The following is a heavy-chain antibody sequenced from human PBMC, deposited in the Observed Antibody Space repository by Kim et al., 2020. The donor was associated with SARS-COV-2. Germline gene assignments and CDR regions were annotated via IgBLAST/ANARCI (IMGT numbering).Heavy chain of an antibody. D-gene: IGHD6-13*01. CDR2: IGAANDAT. CDR3: IKETRISSTSWWWYDY. V-gene: IGHV1-3*01. Sequence: ASVKVSCKTSGYTFTSFAIHWVRQAPGQGLEWVGWIGAANDATEYSQKLQGGVTISRDTSASTAYMELSSLTSEDTAVYYCIKETRISSTSWWWYDYWGPGTLVTVSS. CDR1: GYTFTSFA. J-gene: IGHJ4*02.